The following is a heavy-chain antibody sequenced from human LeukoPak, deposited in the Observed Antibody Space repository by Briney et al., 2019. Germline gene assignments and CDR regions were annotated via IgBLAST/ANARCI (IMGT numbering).Heavy chain of an antibody. CDR1: GFTFSYYS. J-gene: IGHJ4*02. Sequence: PGGSLRLSCAASGFTFSYYSMNWVRQAPGKGLEWVSSITSSSSYIYHADSVKGRFTISRDNAKNSLYLQMNSLRAEDTAVYYCSRDPRHSDYWGQGTLVTVSS. CDR2: ITSSSSYI. CDR3: SRDPRHSDY. V-gene: IGHV3-21*01.